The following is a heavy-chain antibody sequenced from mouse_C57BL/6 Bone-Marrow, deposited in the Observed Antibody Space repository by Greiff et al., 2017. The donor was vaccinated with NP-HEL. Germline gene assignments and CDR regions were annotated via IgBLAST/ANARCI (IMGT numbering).Heavy chain of an antibody. J-gene: IGHJ1*03. CDR3: ARGDYPWYFDV. CDR2: IYPGSGST. CDR1: GYTFTSYW. Sequence: QVHVKQPGAELVKPGASVKMSCKASGYTFTSYWITWVKQRPGQGLEWIGDIYPGSGSTNYNEKFKSKATLTVDTSSSTAYMQLSSLTSEDSAVYYCARGDYPWYFDVCGTGTTVTVSS. V-gene: IGHV1-55*01. D-gene: IGHD2-4*01.